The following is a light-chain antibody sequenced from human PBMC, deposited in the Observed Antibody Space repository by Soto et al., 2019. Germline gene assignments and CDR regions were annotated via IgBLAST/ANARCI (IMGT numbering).Light chain of an antibody. CDR3: SSYTRSSTYV. V-gene: IGLV2-14*01. CDR2: EVS. Sequence: QSALTQPASVSGSPGQSITISCTGTSSDVGGYNYVSWYQQHPGKAPKLMIYEVSNRPSGVSNRFSGSKSGNTASLTISGLKAEDEADYYCSSYTRSSTYVFGTGTKVT. CDR1: SSDVGGYNY. J-gene: IGLJ1*01.